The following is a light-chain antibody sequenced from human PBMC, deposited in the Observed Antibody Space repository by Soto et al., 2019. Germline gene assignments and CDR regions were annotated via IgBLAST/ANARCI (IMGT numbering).Light chain of an antibody. CDR1: SSDVGSYNL. CDR2: EGT. V-gene: IGLV2-23*01. CDR3: FSYAGNSVYV. Sequence: QSVLTQPASVSGSPGQSITISCTGTSSDVGSYNLVSWYQQHPGKAPKLMIYEGTKRPSGVSDRFSGSKSGNTASLTISGLQAEDEADYYCFSYAGNSVYVFGTGTKVTV. J-gene: IGLJ1*01.